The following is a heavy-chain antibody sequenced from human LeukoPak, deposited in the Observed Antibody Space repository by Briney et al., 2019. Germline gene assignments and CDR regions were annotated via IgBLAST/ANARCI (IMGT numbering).Heavy chain of an antibody. Sequence: GGPLRLSCAASGFTFSSYAMSWVRQAPGKGLEWVSAISGSGGSTYYADSVKGRFTISRDNSKNTLYLQMNSLRAEDTALYYCARDGDTVLTRGYYYYMDVWGKGTTVTVSS. J-gene: IGHJ6*03. CDR3: ARDGDTVLTRGYYYYMDV. D-gene: IGHD4-23*01. CDR2: ISGSGGST. CDR1: GFTFSSYA. V-gene: IGHV3-23*01.